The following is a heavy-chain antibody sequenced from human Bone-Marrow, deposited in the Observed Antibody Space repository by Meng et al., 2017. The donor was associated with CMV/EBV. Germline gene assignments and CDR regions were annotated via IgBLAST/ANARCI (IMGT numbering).Heavy chain of an antibody. J-gene: IGHJ6*02. CDR1: GCTLSSYD. CDR3: ARYYCGGDCSRDYYGMDV. CDR2: IIPILGIA. V-gene: IGHV1-69*10. D-gene: IGHD2-21*01. Sequence: SVKVSCKASGCTLSSYDISWVRQAPGQGLEWMGGIIPILGIAKYAQKFQGRVTITADKSTSTAYMEMSSLRSEDTAVYYCARYYCGGDCSRDYYGMDVWGQGTTVTVSS.